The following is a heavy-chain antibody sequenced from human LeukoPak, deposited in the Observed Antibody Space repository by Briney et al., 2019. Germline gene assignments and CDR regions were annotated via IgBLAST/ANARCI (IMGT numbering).Heavy chain of an antibody. Sequence: GGSLRLSCTASGFTLSSYWMSWVRQAPGKGLEWVANIKDDGGAIHYVESVKGRFTISRDNAKNSLYLQMNSLRVEDTAVYYCARAPWPDAFDIWGQGTMVTVSS. CDR3: ARAPWPDAFDI. J-gene: IGHJ3*02. V-gene: IGHV3-7*03. CDR2: IKDDGGAI. CDR1: GFTLSSYW.